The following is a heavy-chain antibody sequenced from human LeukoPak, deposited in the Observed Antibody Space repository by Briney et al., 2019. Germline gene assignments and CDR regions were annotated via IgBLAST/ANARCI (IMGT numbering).Heavy chain of an antibody. CDR2: INTNSGGR. J-gene: IGHJ5*02. V-gene: IGHV1-2*06. CDR1: GYTFTGYY. D-gene: IGHD2-15*01. Sequence: ASVKVSCKASGYTFTGYYMHWVRQAPGQGLEWMGRINTNSGGRNYAQKFQGRVTMTRDTSISTAYMELSRLRSDDTAVYYCARSTVGYCSGGSCYSGDNWFDPWGQGTLVTVSS. CDR3: ARSTVGYCSGGSCYSGDNWFDP.